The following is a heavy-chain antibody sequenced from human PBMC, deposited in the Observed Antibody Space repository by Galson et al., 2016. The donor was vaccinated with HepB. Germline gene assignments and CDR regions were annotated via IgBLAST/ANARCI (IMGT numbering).Heavy chain of an antibody. V-gene: IGHV3-53*01. J-gene: IGHJ4*02. CDR3: ARARRFFDWLLSPGSPSKNYYFDC. CDR2: IYNGGST. D-gene: IGHD3-9*01. CDR1: GFTVSSNH. Sequence: SLRLSCAASGFTVSSNHMNWFRQAPGKGLEWLSIIYNGGSTYYADSVKGQFTISRDNSENTLYLQMNSLRAEDTAVYYCARARRFFDWLLSPGSPSKNYYFDCWGQGTLVTVSS.